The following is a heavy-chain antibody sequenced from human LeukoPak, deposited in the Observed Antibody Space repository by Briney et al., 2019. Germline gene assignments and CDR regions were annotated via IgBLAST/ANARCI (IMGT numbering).Heavy chain of an antibody. J-gene: IGHJ4*02. CDR1: GFTFSNYW. CDR3: ARGGYSFDY. Sequence: GGSLRLSCAASGFTFSNYWMKWVRQAPGKGLEWVARLHADGNEKYFVHSVKGRFTVSRDNAKNSLYLQMNSLRVEDTAVYYCARGGYSFDYLGQGTLVTVSS. D-gene: IGHD5-12*01. V-gene: IGHV3-7*01. CDR2: LHADGNEK.